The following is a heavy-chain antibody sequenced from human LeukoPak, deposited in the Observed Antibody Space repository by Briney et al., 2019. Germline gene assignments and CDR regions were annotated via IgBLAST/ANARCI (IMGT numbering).Heavy chain of an antibody. CDR2: IIPIFGTA. CDR3: ASGQEQWLVGRFDY. Sequence: SVKVSCKASGGTFISYAISWVRQAPGQGLEWMGGIIPIFGTANYAQKFQGRVTITADKSTSTAYMELSSLRSEDTAVYYCASGQEQWLVGRFDYWGQGTLVTVSS. J-gene: IGHJ4*02. D-gene: IGHD6-19*01. CDR1: GGTFISYA. V-gene: IGHV1-69*06.